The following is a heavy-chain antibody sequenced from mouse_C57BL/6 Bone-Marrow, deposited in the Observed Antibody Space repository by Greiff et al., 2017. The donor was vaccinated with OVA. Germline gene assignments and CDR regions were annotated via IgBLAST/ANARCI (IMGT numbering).Heavy chain of an antibody. CDR2: INPSTGGT. CDR1: GYSFTGYY. Sequence: VQLQQSGPELVKPGASVKISCKASGYSFTGYYMNWVKQSPEKSLEWIGEINPSTGGTTYNQKFKAKATLTADKSSSTAYMQLSSLTSEDSAVYFCARDSSGYVMDYWGQGTSVTVSS. V-gene: IGHV1-42*01. CDR3: ARDSSGYVMDY. D-gene: IGHD3-2*02. J-gene: IGHJ4*01.